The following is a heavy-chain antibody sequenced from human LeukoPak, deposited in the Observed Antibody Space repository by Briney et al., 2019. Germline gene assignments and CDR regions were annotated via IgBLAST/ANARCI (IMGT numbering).Heavy chain of an antibody. V-gene: IGHV3-48*03. J-gene: IGHJ4*02. Sequence: AGGSLRLSCVGSGLTFSSYEMSWVRQAPGKGLAWVSYISSSGTTILYADSVKGRFTISRDNAKNSLYLQMNSLRVEDTAIYYCVGDGSYSDYWGQGTLVTVSS. CDR2: ISSSGTTI. CDR1: GLTFSSYE. D-gene: IGHD1-26*01. CDR3: VGDGSYSDY.